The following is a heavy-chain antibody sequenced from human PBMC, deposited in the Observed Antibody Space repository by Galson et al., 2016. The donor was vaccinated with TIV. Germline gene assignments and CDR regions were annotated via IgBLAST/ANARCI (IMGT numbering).Heavy chain of an antibody. CDR1: GFMFSNFE. D-gene: IGHD3-16*02. CDR2: MTDTGSNI. V-gene: IGHV3-48*03. CDR3: AKDSYSFIVGYFDY. Sequence: SLRLSCAASGFMFSNFEMNWVRQAPGKGLEWVSYMTDTGSNIQYADSVKGRFTISRDNAKNSLYLQMNSLRAEDTAVYYCAKDSYSFIVGYFDYWGQGTLVTVSS. J-gene: IGHJ4*02.